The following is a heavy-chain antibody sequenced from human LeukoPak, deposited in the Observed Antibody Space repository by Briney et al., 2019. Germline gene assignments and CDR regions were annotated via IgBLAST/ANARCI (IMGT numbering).Heavy chain of an antibody. CDR2: MNPNSGNT. J-gene: IGHJ3*02. CDR3: ARLYSSSPYDAFDI. D-gene: IGHD6-6*01. CDR1: GYTFTSYD. Sequence: ASVKVSCKASGYTFTSYDINWVRQATGQGLEWMGWMNPNSGNTGYAQKFQGRVTMTRNTSISTAYMELSSLRSEDTAVYYCARLYSSSPYDAFDIWGQGTMVTVSS. V-gene: IGHV1-8*01.